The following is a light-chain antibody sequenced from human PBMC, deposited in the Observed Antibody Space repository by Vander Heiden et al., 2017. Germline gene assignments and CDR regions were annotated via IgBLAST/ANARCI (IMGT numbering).Light chain of an antibody. CDR2: DAS. Sequence: DIRMTQSPSSLSASVGDRVTITCQASQDISNYLNWYQQKPGKAPKLLIYDASNLETGVPSRFSGSGSGTDCTFTISSLQPEDIATYYWQRYDNPLTFGGGTKVEIK. CDR1: QDISNY. V-gene: IGKV1-33*01. J-gene: IGKJ4*01. CDR3: QRYDNPLT.